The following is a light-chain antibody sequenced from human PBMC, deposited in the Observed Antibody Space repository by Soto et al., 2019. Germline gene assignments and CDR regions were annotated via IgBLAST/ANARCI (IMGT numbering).Light chain of an antibody. CDR1: QNVLSNY. J-gene: IGKJ1*01. CDR3: QQYSLLPRT. CDR2: GAS. V-gene: IGKV3-20*01. Sequence: EIVLTQSPGTLSLSPGERATLSCWASQNVLSNYLAWYQQKPGQAPRLLSYGASTRATGIPDRVGGSGSGTDVTRTISRLEPEDFAVYYCQQYSLLPRTFGQGTKVDIK.